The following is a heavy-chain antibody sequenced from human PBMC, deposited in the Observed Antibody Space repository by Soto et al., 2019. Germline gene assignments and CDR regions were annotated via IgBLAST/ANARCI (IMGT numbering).Heavy chain of an antibody. J-gene: IGHJ4*02. Sequence: SVKVSCKASGATFSSYAISWERQAPGQGLEWMGGIIPIFGTANYEPEFQGRVTITADKSTSPGYLELSSLRSEDTAVHYCARSEGHYYYGSRRYWDQRPLVIV. D-gene: IGHD3-22*01. CDR1: GATFSSYA. V-gene: IGHV1-69*06. CDR2: IIPIFGTA. CDR3: ARSEGHYYYGSRRY.